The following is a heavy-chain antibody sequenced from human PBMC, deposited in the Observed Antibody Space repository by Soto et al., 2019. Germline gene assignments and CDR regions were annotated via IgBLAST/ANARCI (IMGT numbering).Heavy chain of an antibody. CDR3: ARAEGSEVQAAIHYYYGMDV. CDR2: IYYSGST. D-gene: IGHD2-2*01. CDR1: GGSISSGGYY. J-gene: IGHJ6*02. V-gene: IGHV4-31*03. Sequence: QVQLQESGPGLVKPSQTLSLTCTVSGGSISSGGYYWSWIRQHPGKGLEWIGYIYYSGSTYYNPSLKSRVTISVDTSKNQFSLKLSSVTAADTAVYYCARAEGSEVQAAIHYYYGMDVWGQGTTVTVSS.